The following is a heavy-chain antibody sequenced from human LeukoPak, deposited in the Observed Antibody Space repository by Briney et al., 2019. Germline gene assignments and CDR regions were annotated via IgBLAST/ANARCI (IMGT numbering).Heavy chain of an antibody. D-gene: IGHD3-10*02. CDR2: IGYSGST. V-gene: IGHV4-39*01. CDR3: ARRRTMFGYFAGEFDY. Sequence: SETLSLTCTVSGGTISSNSYYWGWTRQRPGKGRGWIASIGYSGSTNNNPSLKRRVTISVDTSKNLFSLKLSAVTATDTAVYYCARRRTMFGYFAGEFDYWGQGTLVTVSS. J-gene: IGHJ4*02. CDR1: GGTISSNSYY.